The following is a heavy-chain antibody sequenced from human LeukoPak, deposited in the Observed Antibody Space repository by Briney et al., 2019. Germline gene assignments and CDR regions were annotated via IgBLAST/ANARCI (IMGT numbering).Heavy chain of an antibody. CDR2: ISTSGST. Sequence: SETLSLTCTVSGGSISSYSWSWIRQPAGKGLEWIGRISTSGSTNYNPSLKSRVTMSVDTSKNQFSLKLSSVTAADTAVYYCARILRYCSGGSCYSYFDYWGQGTLVTVSS. D-gene: IGHD2-15*01. V-gene: IGHV4-4*07. CDR3: ARILRYCSGGSCYSYFDY. J-gene: IGHJ4*02. CDR1: GGSISSYS.